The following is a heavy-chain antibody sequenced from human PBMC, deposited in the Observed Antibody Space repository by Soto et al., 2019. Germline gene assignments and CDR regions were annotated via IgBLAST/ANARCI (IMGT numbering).Heavy chain of an antibody. CDR2: IIPIFGTA. CDR1: GGTFSSYA. Sequence: ASVKVSCKASGGTFSSYAISWVRQAPGQGLEWMGGIIPIFGTANYAQKFQGRVTITADESTSTAYMELSSLRSEDTAVYYCARALRYYDSSGYYYGLDYWGQGTLVTVSS. CDR3: ARALRYYDSSGYYYGLDY. D-gene: IGHD3-22*01. V-gene: IGHV1-69*13. J-gene: IGHJ4*02.